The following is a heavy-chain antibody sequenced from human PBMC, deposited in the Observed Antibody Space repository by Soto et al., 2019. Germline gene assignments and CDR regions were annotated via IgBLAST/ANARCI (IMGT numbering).Heavy chain of an antibody. Sequence: ASVKVSCKASGYSFTNYGLSWLRQAPVQGLEWMGWINASNGNTVYAQKLQGRVTMTTDTSTSTAYMELRSLRSDDTAIYYCARLGAYYQSLDPWGPGTLVTVSS. V-gene: IGHV1-18*01. CDR3: ARLGAYYQSLDP. D-gene: IGHD2-21*01. CDR2: INASNGNT. CDR1: GYSFTNYG. J-gene: IGHJ5*02.